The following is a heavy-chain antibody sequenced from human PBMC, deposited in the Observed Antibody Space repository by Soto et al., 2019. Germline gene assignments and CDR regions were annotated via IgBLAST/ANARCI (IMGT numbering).Heavy chain of an antibody. V-gene: IGHV1-24*01. CDR2: FDPEDGET. D-gene: IGHD3-3*01. J-gene: IGHJ3*02. CDR3: ATSVEWSDAFDI. Sequence: ASVKVSCKVSGYTLTELSMHWVRQAPGKGLEWMGGFDPEDGETIYAQKFQGRVTMTEDTSTDTAYMELSSLRSEDTAVYYCATSVEWSDAFDIWGQGTMDTVSS. CDR1: GYTLTELS.